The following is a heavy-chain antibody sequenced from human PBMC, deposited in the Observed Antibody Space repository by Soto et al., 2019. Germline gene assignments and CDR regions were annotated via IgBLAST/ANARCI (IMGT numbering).Heavy chain of an antibody. Sequence: EVQLLESGGGLVQPGGSLRLSCAASGFTFSSYAMSWVRQAPGKGLEWVSAISGSGGSSYYADSVKGRFTISRDNSKNTLYLQMNSLRAEDTAVYYCAKGGIYDFWSGYYDYWGQGTLVTVSS. J-gene: IGHJ4*02. CDR2: ISGSGGSS. V-gene: IGHV3-23*01. D-gene: IGHD3-3*01. CDR3: AKGGIYDFWSGYYDY. CDR1: GFTFSSYA.